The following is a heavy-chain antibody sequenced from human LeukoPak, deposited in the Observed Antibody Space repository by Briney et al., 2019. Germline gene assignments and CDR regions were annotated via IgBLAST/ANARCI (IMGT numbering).Heavy chain of an antibody. Sequence: GGSLRLSCAASGFTFSSYAMYWVRQAPGKGLEWVSAIVSGSGGSTYYADSVKGRFTISRDNSKNTLYLQMNSLRAEDTAVYYCAKEWGSQFGPGTYWGQGTLVTVSS. D-gene: IGHD3-10*01. J-gene: IGHJ4*02. CDR2: IVSGSGGST. CDR3: AKEWGSQFGPGTY. CDR1: GFTFSSYA. V-gene: IGHV3-23*01.